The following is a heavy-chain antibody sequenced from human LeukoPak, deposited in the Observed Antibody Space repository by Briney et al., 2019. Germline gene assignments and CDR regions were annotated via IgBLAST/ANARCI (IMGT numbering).Heavy chain of an antibody. CDR1: RGSIIGYY. Sequence: SETLSLTCTVSRGSIIGYYWTWIRQPPGKGLQWIGYMYYSGTTKYNPSLESRVTTSMDTSKNQFSLKVNSVTAADTAVYYCARVGFWSGSYTGYFDYWGQGALVTVSS. D-gene: IGHD3-3*01. CDR2: MYYSGTT. CDR3: ARVGFWSGSYTGYFDY. J-gene: IGHJ4*02. V-gene: IGHV4-59*12.